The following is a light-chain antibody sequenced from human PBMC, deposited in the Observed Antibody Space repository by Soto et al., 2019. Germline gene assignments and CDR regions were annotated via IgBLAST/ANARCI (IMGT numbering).Light chain of an antibody. CDR1: SSNIGSNF. CDR3: AAWDASLSAWV. CDR2: TDN. J-gene: IGLJ3*02. V-gene: IGLV1-47*02. Sequence: QSVLTQRPSASETPGQTVTVSCSGGSSNIGSNFVYWYQQLPGTAPKLLIYTDNQRPSGIPDRFSGSKSGTSASLAISGLRSEDEADYYCAAWDASLSAWVFGGGTKVTVL.